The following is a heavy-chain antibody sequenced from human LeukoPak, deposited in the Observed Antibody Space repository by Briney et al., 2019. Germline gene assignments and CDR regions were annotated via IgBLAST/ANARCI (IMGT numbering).Heavy chain of an antibody. CDR2: ISYDGNNK. V-gene: IGHV3-30*01. D-gene: IGHD3-10*01. CDR3: ARGGIPTGPYYYFYYIDL. CDR1: GFTFSRNV. Sequence: PGGSPRLSCAASGFTFSRNVMHWVRQAPGKGLEWVALISYDGNNKFYADSVKGRFTISRDNSRNTLYLQMNSLSGEDAAVYSCARGGIPTGPYYYFYYIDLWGKGTAVTVSS. J-gene: IGHJ6*03.